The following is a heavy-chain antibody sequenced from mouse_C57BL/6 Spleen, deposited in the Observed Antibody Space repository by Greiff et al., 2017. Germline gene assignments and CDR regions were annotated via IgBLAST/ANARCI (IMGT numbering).Heavy chain of an antibody. CDR1: GYTFTDYE. CDR2: IDPETGGT. V-gene: IGHV1-15*01. D-gene: IGHD1-1*01. J-gene: IGHJ2*01. CDR3: TNYYGGNYFDY. Sequence: QVQLQQSGAELVRPGASVTLSCKASGYTFTDYEMHWVKQTPVHGLEWIGAIDPETGGTASHQKFKGKAILTADKSSRTAYMELRSLTSEDSAVYYCTNYYGGNYFDYWGQGTTLTVSS.